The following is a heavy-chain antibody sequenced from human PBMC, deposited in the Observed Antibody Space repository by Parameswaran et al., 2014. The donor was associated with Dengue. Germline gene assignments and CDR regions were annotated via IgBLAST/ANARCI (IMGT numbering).Heavy chain of an antibody. CDR2: IWYDGSNK. Sequence: MPGVRQAPGKGLEWVAVIWYDGSNKYYADSVKGRFTISRDNSKNTLYLQMNSLRAEDTAVYYCARDSLGDYYYYGMDVWGQGTTVTVSS. J-gene: IGHJ6*02. D-gene: IGHD3-16*01. CDR3: ARDSLGDYYYYGMDV. V-gene: IGHV3-33*01.